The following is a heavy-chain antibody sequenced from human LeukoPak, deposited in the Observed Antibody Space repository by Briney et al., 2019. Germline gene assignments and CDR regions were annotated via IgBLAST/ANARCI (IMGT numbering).Heavy chain of an antibody. J-gene: IGHJ4*02. Sequence: GGSLRLSCAASGFTFSSYAMSWVRQAPGKGLEWVSAISGSGGSTYYADSVKGRFTISRDNSKNTLYLQMNSLRAEDTAVYYCAKEMSVFGSGYDPEDYWGQGTPVTVSS. CDR3: AKEMSVFGSGYDPEDY. V-gene: IGHV3-23*01. CDR1: GFTFSSYA. D-gene: IGHD5-12*01. CDR2: ISGSGGST.